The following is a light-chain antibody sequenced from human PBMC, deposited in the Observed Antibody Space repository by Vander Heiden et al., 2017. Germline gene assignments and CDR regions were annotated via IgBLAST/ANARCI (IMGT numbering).Light chain of an antibody. CDR3: QQYGGSPT. CDR1: PSVSSNY. J-gene: IGKJ4*01. CDR2: AAS. V-gene: IGKV3-20*01. Sequence: ETVLTQSPGPLSLSPGERATLSCRASPSVSSNYLAWYQQKPGQAPRLLIYAASSRTTGIPDRFSGSGSGTDFTLTISRLEPEDFAVYYCQQYGGSPTFGGGTKVEI.